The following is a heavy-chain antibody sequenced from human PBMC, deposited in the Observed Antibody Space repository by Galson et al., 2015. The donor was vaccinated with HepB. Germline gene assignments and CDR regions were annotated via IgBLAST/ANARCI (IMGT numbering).Heavy chain of an antibody. Sequence: SLRLSCAASGFTFNDYYMNWIRQAPGKGLEWVSYIRSGGSTTYYADSVKGRFTISRDNAKNSLDLQMNSLRAEDTAVYYCARSRGITVAAEMDVWGKGTTVTVSS. V-gene: IGHV3-11*01. J-gene: IGHJ6*04. CDR3: ARSRGITVAAEMDV. CDR2: IRSGGSTT. D-gene: IGHD6-19*01. CDR1: GFTFNDYY.